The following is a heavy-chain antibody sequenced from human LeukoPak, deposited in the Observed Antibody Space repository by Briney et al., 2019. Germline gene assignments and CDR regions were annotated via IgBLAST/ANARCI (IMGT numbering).Heavy chain of an antibody. V-gene: IGHV3-33*01. CDR1: GFTFSSYG. D-gene: IGHD6-13*01. CDR3: ARASIAAAGTGAFDI. J-gene: IGHJ3*02. CDR2: IWYDGSNK. Sequence: PGGSLRLSCAASGFTFSSYGMHWVRQAPGKGLEWVAVIWYDGSNKYYADSVKGRFTISRDNSKNTLYLQMNSLRAEDTAVYYCARASIAAAGTGAFDIWGQGTMVTVSS.